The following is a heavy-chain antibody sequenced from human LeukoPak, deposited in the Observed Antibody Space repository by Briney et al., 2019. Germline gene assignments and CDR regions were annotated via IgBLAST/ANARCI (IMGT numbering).Heavy chain of an antibody. CDR3: AKDRLLRYYDSSAYPDY. V-gene: IGHV3-23*01. D-gene: IGHD3-22*01. Sequence: GGSLRLSCAASGFTFSSYAMRWVRQAPGEGLEWVSAISGSGGSTYYADSVKGRFTISRDNSKNTLYLQMNSLRAEDTAVYYCAKDRLLRYYDSSAYPDYWGQGTLVTVSS. CDR2: ISGSGGST. J-gene: IGHJ4*02. CDR1: GFTFSSYA.